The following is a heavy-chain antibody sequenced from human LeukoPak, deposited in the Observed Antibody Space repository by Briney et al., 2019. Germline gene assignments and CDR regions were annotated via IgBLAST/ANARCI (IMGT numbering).Heavy chain of an antibody. D-gene: IGHD5-24*01. CDR2: IYTSGST. CDR1: GGSISSYY. Sequence: SETLSLTCTVSGGSISSYYWSWIRQPAGKGLEWIGRIYTSGSTNYNPSLKSRVTISVDTSKNQFSLKLSSVTAADTAVYYCARQLVGVEMATIDGFDYWGQGTLVTVSS. CDR3: ARQLVGVEMATIDGFDY. J-gene: IGHJ4*02. V-gene: IGHV4-4*07.